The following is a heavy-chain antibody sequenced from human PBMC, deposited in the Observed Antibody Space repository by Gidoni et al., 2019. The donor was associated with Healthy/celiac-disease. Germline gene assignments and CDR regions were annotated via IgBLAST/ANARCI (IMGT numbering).Heavy chain of an antibody. CDR3: ARGNRRYCSGGSCYWVAFDY. J-gene: IGHJ4*02. CDR2: ISYDGGNK. V-gene: IGHV3-30-3*01. D-gene: IGHD2-15*01. Sequence: QVQLVESGGGVVQPGRSLRLSCAASGSTFSSYAMHWVSQAPGKGLEWVAVISYDGGNKYYADSVKGRFTISRDNSKNTLYLQMNSLRAEDTAVYYCARGNRRYCSGGSCYWVAFDYWGQGTLVTVSS. CDR1: GSTFSSYA.